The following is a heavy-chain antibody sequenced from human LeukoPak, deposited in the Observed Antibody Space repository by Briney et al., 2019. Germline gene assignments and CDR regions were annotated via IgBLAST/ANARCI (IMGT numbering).Heavy chain of an antibody. CDR2: ISDSGGRT. CDR1: GITLSNYG. D-gene: IGHD6-19*01. V-gene: IGHV3-23*01. CDR3: AKFEGATIPGWFNDY. Sequence: GGSLRLSCAASGITLSNYGMSWVRQAPGKGLEWVAGISDSGGRTFYADSVKGRFTISRDNSKNTLYLQMNSLRTEDTAVYFCAKFEGATIPGWFNDYWGQGILVTVSS. J-gene: IGHJ4*02.